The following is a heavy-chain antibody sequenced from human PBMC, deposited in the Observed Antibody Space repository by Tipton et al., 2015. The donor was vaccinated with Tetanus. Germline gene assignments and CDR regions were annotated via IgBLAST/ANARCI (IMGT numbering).Heavy chain of an antibody. CDR3: ARIGWFQQNKPAFDI. J-gene: IGHJ3*02. CDR1: GGTFTNYA. Sequence: QLVQSGAEMRKPGSSVKVSCKASGGTFTNYALSWVRQAPGQGLEWVGGITPIFGTTNSAPKFQGRVTITADESTNTACMELSSLRSDDSAVYYCARIGWFQQNKPAFDIWGQGTVVTVSS. D-gene: IGHD6-19*01. V-gene: IGHV1-69*01. CDR2: ITPIFGTT.